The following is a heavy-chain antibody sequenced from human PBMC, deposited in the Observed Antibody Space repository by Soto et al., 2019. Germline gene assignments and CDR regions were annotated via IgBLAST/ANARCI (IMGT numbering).Heavy chain of an antibody. CDR3: AKDMGREYGNFGGGGYYHNGMDA. CDR1: GFTFDEYA. CDR2: ISWNSDSL. Sequence: EMQVVESGGGLVQPGRSLRLSCAASGFTFDEYAMHWVRQVPGKGLEWVSGISWNSDSLGYADSVKGRFTISRDNAKNYLYLEMNCLRAEETALSHCAKDMGREYGNFGGGGYYHNGMDAWGQGTTVTVS. D-gene: IGHD4-17*01. V-gene: IGHV3-9*01. J-gene: IGHJ6*02.